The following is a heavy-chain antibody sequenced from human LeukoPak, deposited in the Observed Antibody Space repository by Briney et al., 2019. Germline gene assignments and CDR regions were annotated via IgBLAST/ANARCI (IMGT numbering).Heavy chain of an antibody. CDR3: ARDAPDSSSWYYYYYGMDV. J-gene: IGHJ6*02. D-gene: IGHD6-13*01. Sequence: PGGSLRLSCAASGFTFSSYGMHWVRQAPGKRLEWVAVIWYDGSNKYYADSVKGRFTISRDNSKNTLYLQMNSLRAEDTAVYYCARDAPDSSSWYYYYYGMDVWGQGTTVTVSS. CDR1: GFTFSSYG. CDR2: IWYDGSNK. V-gene: IGHV3-33*01.